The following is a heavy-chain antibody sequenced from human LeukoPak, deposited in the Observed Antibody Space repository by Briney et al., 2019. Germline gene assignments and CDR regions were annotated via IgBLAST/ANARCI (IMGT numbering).Heavy chain of an antibody. CDR2: IYYSGST. D-gene: IGHD3-22*01. CDR3: AREELYYYDVDY. V-gene: IGHV4-31*03. CDR1: GGSISSGGYY. J-gene: IGHJ4*02. Sequence: SQTLSLTCTVSGGSISSGGYYWSWIRQHPGKGLEWIGYIYYSGSTYYNPSLKSRVTISVDTSKNQFSLKLSSVTAADTAVYYCAREELYYYDVDYWGQGTLVTVSS.